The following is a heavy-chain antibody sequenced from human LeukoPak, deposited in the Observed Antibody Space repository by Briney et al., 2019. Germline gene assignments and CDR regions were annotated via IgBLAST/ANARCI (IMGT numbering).Heavy chain of an antibody. D-gene: IGHD6-13*01. Sequence: GGSLRLSCAASGFTFSSYGMHWVRQAPGKGLEWVAVISYDGNNKYYADSVKGRFTISRDNSKNTLYLQMNSLRAEDSAVYFCAKDLSLIAADYYFDYWGQGTLVTVSP. J-gene: IGHJ4*02. V-gene: IGHV3-30*18. CDR1: GFTFSSYG. CDR2: ISYDGNNK. CDR3: AKDLSLIAADYYFDY.